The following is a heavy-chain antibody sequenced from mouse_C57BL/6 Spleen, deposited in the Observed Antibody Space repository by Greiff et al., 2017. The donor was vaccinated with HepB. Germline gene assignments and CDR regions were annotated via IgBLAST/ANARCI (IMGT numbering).Heavy chain of an antibody. CDR2: ISGGGGNT. Sequence: EVQGVESGGGLVKPGGSLKLSCAASGFTFSSYTMSWVRQTPEKRLEWVATISGGGGNTYYPDSVKGRVTISRDNAKNTLYLQMSSLRSEDTALYYCERQGVYFDYWGQGTTLTVSS. V-gene: IGHV5-9*01. CDR1: GFTFSSYT. J-gene: IGHJ2*01. CDR3: ERQGVYFDY.